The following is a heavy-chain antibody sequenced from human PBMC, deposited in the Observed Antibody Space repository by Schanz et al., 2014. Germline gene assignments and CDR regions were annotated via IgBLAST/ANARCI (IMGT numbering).Heavy chain of an antibody. CDR3: ARHRFGVFYYGLDV. Sequence: QVQLVQSGAEVKKPGASVKVSCKASGYTFSSYGITWVRQAPGQGLEWMGWISDYNGKTNYAQKFQDRVIMSTDRSSSTAYLELRSLTSDDSAIYYCARHRFGVFYYGLDVWGQGTTILVSS. CDR2: ISDYNGKT. V-gene: IGHV1-18*01. J-gene: IGHJ6*02. CDR1: GYTFSSYG. D-gene: IGHD3-10*01.